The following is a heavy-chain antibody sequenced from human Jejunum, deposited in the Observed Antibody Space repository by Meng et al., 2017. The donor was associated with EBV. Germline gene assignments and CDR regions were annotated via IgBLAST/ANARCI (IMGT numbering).Heavy chain of an antibody. D-gene: IGHD3/OR15-3a*01. Sequence: QGQLVQAGAEGKKPGASVKLSCKASGYTFTNYPIHWVRQAPGQRPEWMGCINPGNGETEFSQKFQGRVTITRDTSATTAYMELTSLRSEDTAVYYCASRPGFNIGPFDYWGQGTLVTVSS. V-gene: IGHV1-3*01. CDR1: GYTFTNYP. CDR3: ASRPGFNIGPFDY. J-gene: IGHJ4*02. CDR2: INPGNGET.